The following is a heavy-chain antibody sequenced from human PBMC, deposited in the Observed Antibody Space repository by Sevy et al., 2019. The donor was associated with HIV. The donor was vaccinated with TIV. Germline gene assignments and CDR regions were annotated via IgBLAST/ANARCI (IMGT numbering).Heavy chain of an antibody. CDR1: YDSINNYF. CDR2: VHYSGGT. J-gene: IGHJ5*01. Sequence: SETLSLTCTVSYDSINNYFWGWIRQPPGKELEWIGYVHYSGGTVYNPSLKSRVAISVDRSKIQFSLNLNSMTTADTAIYYCARARGYSSTANWFDSWGQGTLVTVSS. V-gene: IGHV4-59*13. CDR3: ARARGYSSTANWFDS. D-gene: IGHD6-13*01.